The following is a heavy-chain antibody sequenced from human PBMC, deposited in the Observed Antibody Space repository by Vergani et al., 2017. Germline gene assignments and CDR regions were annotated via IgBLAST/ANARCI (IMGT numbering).Heavy chain of an antibody. CDR3: AIDAPFRFAY. J-gene: IGHJ4*02. V-gene: IGHV3-53*01. CDR1: GFTVISNY. CDR2: IYSGGST. Sequence: EVQLLDSGGGLIQPGGSLRLSCAASGFTVISNYMSWVRQAPGKGREWVSVIYSGGSTYYADSVKGRFTISRDNSKNTLYLQMNSLSAEDTAVYYCAIDAPFRFAYWGQGTLVTVSS.